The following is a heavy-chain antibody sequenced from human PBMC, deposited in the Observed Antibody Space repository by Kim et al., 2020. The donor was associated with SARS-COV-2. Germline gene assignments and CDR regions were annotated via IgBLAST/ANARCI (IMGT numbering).Heavy chain of an antibody. D-gene: IGHD6-19*01. CDR3: ARDSGSVAGYFDY. J-gene: IGHJ4*02. V-gene: IGHV3-11*04. Sequence: YADSVKGRFTISRDNAKNPLFLQMNGLRAEDTAVYYCARDSGSVAGYFDYWGQGTLVTVSS.